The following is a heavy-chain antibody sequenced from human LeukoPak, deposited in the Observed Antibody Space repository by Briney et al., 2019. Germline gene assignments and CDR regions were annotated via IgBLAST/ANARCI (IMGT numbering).Heavy chain of an antibody. J-gene: IGHJ3*02. CDR3: ARDRGDYDFPFPDVFEI. CDR1: GFTFSSYA. V-gene: IGHV4-30-2*01. Sequence: LRLSCAASGFTFSSYAMTWVRQPPGKGLEWIGYIYHSGSPYYNPSLKSRVTISVDKSNNQLSLKLTSVTAADTALYFCARDRGDYDFPFPDVFEIWGQGAMVTVSS. CDR2: IYHSGSP. D-gene: IGHD3-3*01.